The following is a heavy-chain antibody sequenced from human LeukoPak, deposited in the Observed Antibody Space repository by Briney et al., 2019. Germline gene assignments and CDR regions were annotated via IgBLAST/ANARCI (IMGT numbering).Heavy chain of an antibody. D-gene: IGHD2-2*01. J-gene: IGHJ4*02. CDR1: GFTFSNYW. CDR2: IKHDGSEK. V-gene: IGHV3-7*04. CDR3: ARVRYCSSTSCYFADY. Sequence: GGTLRLSCAASGFTFSNYWMTWVRQAPGKGLEWVANIKHDGSEKYYVDSVKGRFTISRDNAKNSLYLQMNSLRAEDTAVYYCARVRYCSSTSCYFADYWGQGTLVTVSS.